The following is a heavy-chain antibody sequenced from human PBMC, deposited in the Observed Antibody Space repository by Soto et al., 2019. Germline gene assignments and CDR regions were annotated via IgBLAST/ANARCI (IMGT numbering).Heavy chain of an antibody. CDR2: LSYDGNNN. D-gene: IGHD3-22*01. CDR3: ARETTREDSTGYYLDI. Sequence: QEQLVESGGGVAQPGTSLRLSCAASGFTFSDYAFHWVRQAPVKGLEWVALLSYDGNNNYHAYSVKGRVSVSRYNARNTLNMQLNRLSPEDTAMYYCARETTREDSTGYYLDIWGRGKMVTVSS. V-gene: IGHV3-30-3*01. J-gene: IGHJ3*02. CDR1: GFTFSDYA.